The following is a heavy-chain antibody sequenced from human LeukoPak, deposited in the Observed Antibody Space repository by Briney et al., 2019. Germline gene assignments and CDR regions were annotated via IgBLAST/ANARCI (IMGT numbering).Heavy chain of an antibody. CDR2: IRYDGSKK. CDR1: GFTFSSYG. CDR3: AKDPGGEVLPDY. Sequence: GGSLRLSCAASGFTFSSYGMHWVRQAPGKGLEWVAFIRYDGSKKNYADSVKGRFTISRDNSKNTLYLQMNSLRAEDTAVYYCAKDPGGEVLPDYWGQGTMVTVSS. J-gene: IGHJ4*02. V-gene: IGHV3-30*02. D-gene: IGHD3-10*01.